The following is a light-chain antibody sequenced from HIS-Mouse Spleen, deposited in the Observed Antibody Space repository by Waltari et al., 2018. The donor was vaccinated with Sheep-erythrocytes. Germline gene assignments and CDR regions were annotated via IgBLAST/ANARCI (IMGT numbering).Light chain of an antibody. Sequence: DIVMTQSPLSLPVTPGEPASISGRSNQSLLHSNGYNYLDWYLQKPGQSPQLLIYLGSNRASGVPDRISGSGSGTDFTLKISRVEAEEVGVYYCMQALQTPLTFGQGTKLEIK. CDR3: MQALQTPLT. V-gene: IGKV2-28*01. CDR1: QSLLHSNGYNY. CDR2: LGS. J-gene: IGKJ2*01.